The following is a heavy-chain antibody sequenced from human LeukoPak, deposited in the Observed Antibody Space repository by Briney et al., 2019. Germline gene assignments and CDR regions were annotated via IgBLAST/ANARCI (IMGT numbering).Heavy chain of an antibody. V-gene: IGHV4-4*07. Sequence: SETLSLTCTVSGGSISNYYWSWIRQAAGKGLEWIGRIYTSGSTSYNPSLKSRVTMSVDTSKNQFSLSLTSVTAADTAVYYCARVSLVRGGPDFYFDYWGQGTLVTVSS. CDR1: GGSISNYY. J-gene: IGHJ4*02. CDR3: ARVSLVRGGPDFYFDY. D-gene: IGHD3-10*01. CDR2: IYTSGST.